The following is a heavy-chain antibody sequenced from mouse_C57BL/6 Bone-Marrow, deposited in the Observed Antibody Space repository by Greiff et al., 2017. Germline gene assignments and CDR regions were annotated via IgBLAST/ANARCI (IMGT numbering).Heavy chain of an antibody. CDR3: ARVPGDGSSYSWFAY. CDR2: IFPGSGST. D-gene: IGHD1-1*01. CDR1: GYTFTDYY. Sequence: VQLQQSGPELVKPGASVKISCKASGYTFTDYYINWVKQRPGQGLEWIGWIFPGSGSTYYNEKFKGKATLTVDKSSSTAYMLLSSLTSEDSAVYFCARVPGDGSSYSWFAYWGQGTLVTVSA. V-gene: IGHV1-75*01. J-gene: IGHJ3*01.